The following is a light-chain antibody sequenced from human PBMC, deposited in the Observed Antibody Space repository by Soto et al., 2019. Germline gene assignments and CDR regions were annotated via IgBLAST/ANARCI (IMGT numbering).Light chain of an antibody. Sequence: DIQMTQSPSSLSASVGDRVTITCRASQSISSYLNWYQQKPGKAPKLLIYAASSLQSGVPSKFSGSGSGTDFTLTISSLQPEGSATYYCQQSYIIPWTFGQGTNVEIK. V-gene: IGKV1-39*01. CDR1: QSISSY. CDR3: QQSYIIPWT. J-gene: IGKJ1*01. CDR2: AAS.